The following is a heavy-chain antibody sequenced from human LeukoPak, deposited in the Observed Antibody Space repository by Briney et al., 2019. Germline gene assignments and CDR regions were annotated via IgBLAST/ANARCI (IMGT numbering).Heavy chain of an antibody. CDR2: IYYSGST. J-gene: IGHJ5*02. V-gene: IGHV4-39*01. Sequence: SETLSLTCTVSGGSISSSSYYWGWIRQPPGKGLEWIGSIYYSGSTYYNPSLKSRVTISVDTSKNQFSQKLSSVTAADTAGYYCARPYCTGGRWHSDHWFDPSGHGDLVTLS. CDR1: GGSISSSSYY. D-gene: IGHD2-8*02. CDR3: ARPYCTGGRWHSDHWFDP.